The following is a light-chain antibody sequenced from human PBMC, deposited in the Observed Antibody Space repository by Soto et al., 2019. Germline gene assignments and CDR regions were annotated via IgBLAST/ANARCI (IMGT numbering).Light chain of an antibody. V-gene: IGKV1-5*03. Sequence: DIQMTQSPSALSASVGDRVTIPCRASQSISASLAWYQQKPGKPPILLIYMASSLQTGVPSRFSGSGSGTEFTLTISSLQPDDFATYYCQQYNSYSWMFGQGTKVDVK. CDR1: QSISAS. CDR3: QQYNSYSWM. CDR2: MAS. J-gene: IGKJ1*01.